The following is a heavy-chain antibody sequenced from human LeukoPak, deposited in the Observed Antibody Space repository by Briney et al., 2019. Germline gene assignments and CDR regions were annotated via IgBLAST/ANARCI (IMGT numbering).Heavy chain of an antibody. J-gene: IGHJ4*02. CDR2: IKQDGSEK. CDR3: ARDQLWSPFDY. V-gene: IGHV3-7*04. CDR1: GLTFSNYW. Sequence: GGSLRLSCAASGLTFSNYWMNWVRQAPGKGLEWVANIKQDGSEKYYVDSVKGRFTISRDNAKNSLYLQMNSLRAEDTAVYYCARDQLWSPFDYWGQGTLVTASS. D-gene: IGHD5-18*01.